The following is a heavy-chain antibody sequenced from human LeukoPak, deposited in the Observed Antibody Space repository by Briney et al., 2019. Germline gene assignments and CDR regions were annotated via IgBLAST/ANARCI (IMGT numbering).Heavy chain of an antibody. CDR2: ISSSTSYI. CDR1: GFSSYN. Sequence: GGSLRLSCAASGFSSYNMNWVRQAPGKGLEWVSSISSSTSYISYADSVKGRFTISRDNAKNSLYLQMNSLRAEDTAVYYCARDCRLNCARQPGFDSWGQGTLVTVSS. J-gene: IGHJ5*01. V-gene: IGHV3-21*01. CDR3: ARDCRLNCARQPGFDS. D-gene: IGHD1-1*01.